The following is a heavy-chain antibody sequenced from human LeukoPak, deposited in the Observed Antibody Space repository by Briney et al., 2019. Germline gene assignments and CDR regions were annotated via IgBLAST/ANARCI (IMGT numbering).Heavy chain of an antibody. CDR1: GYTFTSYD. D-gene: IGHD3-22*01. J-gene: IGHJ3*02. CDR2: MNPNSGNT. V-gene: IGHV1-8*03. Sequence: ASVKVSCKASGYTFTSYDINWVRQATGQGLEWMGWMNPNSGNTGYAQEFQGRVTITRNTSISTAYMELSSLRSEDTAVYYCASLGLLLRKAFDIWGQGTMVTVSS. CDR3: ASLGLLLRKAFDI.